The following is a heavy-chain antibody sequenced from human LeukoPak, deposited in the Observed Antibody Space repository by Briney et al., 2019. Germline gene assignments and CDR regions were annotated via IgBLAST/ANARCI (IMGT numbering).Heavy chain of an antibody. CDR3: ATLDYGDNALDY. V-gene: IGHV4-30-4*07. CDR1: GGSISSGGYS. J-gene: IGHJ4*02. Sequence: PSETLSLTCAVSGGSISSGGYSWSWIRQPPGKGLEWIGYIYYSGSTYYNPSLKSRVTISVDTSKNQFSLKLSSVTAADTAVYYCATLDYGDNALDYWGQGTLVTVSS. CDR2: IYYSGST. D-gene: IGHD4-17*01.